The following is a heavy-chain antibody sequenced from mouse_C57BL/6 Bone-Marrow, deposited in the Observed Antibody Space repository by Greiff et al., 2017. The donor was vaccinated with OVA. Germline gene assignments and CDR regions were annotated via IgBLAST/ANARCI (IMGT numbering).Heavy chain of an antibody. D-gene: IGHD1-2*01. V-gene: IGHV1-15*01. J-gene: IGHJ2*01. CDR3: TRSRYYGDY. Sequence: QVQLKESGAELVRPGASVTLSCKASGYTFTDYEMHWVKQTPVHGLEWIGAIDPETGGTAYNQKFKGKAILTADKSSSTAYMGLRSLTSEDSVVYYCTRSRYYGDYWGQGTTLTVSS. CDR1: GYTFTDYE. CDR2: IDPETGGT.